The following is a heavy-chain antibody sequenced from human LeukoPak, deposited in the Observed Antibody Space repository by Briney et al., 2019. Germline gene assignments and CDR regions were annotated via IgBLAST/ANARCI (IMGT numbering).Heavy chain of an antibody. V-gene: IGHV3-23*01. J-gene: IGHJ4*02. Sequence: GGSLRLSCTASGFTFRSYAMNRVRQAPGKGLEWGSVISLNDGSTYYADSVRGRFTISRDNSKNTLFLQMNGLRAEDTAIYYCAKAMTSSTYYFDSWGQGTLVTVSS. CDR2: ISLNDGST. CDR3: AKAMTSSTYYFDS. CDR1: GFTFRSYA. D-gene: IGHD3-9*01.